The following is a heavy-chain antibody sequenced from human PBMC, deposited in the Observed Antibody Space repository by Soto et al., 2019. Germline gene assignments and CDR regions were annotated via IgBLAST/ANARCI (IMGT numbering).Heavy chain of an antibody. V-gene: IGHV1-24*01. J-gene: IGHJ6*02. CDR2: FDPEDGET. CDR1: GYTLTELS. D-gene: IGHD5-12*01. Sequence: ASVKVSCKVSGYTLTELSMHWVRQAPGKGLEWMGGFDPEDGETIYAQKFQGRVTITADKSTSTAYMELSSLRSEDTAVYYCARDMRMATTDHYYYGMDVWGQGTTVTVSS. CDR3: ARDMRMATTDHYYYGMDV.